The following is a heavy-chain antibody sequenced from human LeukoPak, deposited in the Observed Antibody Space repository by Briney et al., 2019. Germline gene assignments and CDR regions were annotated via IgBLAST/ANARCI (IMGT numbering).Heavy chain of an antibody. CDR3: ARSPVLRFLVWLLLLDY. CDR2: IYYRGST. J-gene: IGHJ4*02. Sequence: SETLSLTCTVSGGSICSSSYYRGWIRQHPRKGLEWIGIIYYRGSTSYNPSLKSRVTISVVTSKNQFSLKLGSVTAADTAVYYCARSPVLRFLVWLLLLDYWGQGTLVSVSS. D-gene: IGHD3-3*01. CDR1: GGSICSSSYY. V-gene: IGHV4-39*01.